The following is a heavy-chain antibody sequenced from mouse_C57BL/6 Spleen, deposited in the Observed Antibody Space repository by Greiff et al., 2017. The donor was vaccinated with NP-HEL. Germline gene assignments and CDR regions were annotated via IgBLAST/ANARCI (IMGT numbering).Heavy chain of an antibody. D-gene: IGHD2-14*01. CDR2: ISSGSSTI. CDR1: GFTFSDYG. CDR3: ARSSYYRNYGYFDV. Sequence: EVQLVESGGGLVKPGGSLKLSCAASGFTFSDYGMHWVRQAPEKGLEWVAYISSGSSTIYYEDTVKGRFTISRDNAKNTLVLQMTSLRSEDTAMYYCARSSYYRNYGYFDVRGTGTTVTVSS. V-gene: IGHV5-17*01. J-gene: IGHJ1*03.